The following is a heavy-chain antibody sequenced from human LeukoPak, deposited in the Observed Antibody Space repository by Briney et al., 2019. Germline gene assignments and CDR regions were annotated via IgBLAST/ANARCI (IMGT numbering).Heavy chain of an antibody. CDR2: INPSGGST. CDR1: GYTFTNYY. CDR3: ARVPVDSGNLGEFDY. J-gene: IGHJ4*02. Sequence: ASVKVSCKASGYTFTNYYIHWVRQAPGQGLEWMGIINPSGGSTNFAQKFQGRVTMTTDTSTITVYMELSSLRSEDTAVYYCARVPVDSGNLGEFDYWGQGTLVTVSS. V-gene: IGHV1-46*01. D-gene: IGHD5-12*01.